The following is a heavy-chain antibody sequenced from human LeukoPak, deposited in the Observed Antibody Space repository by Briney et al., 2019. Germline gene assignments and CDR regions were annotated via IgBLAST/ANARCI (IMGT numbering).Heavy chain of an antibody. CDR2: ISADGHTK. V-gene: IGHV3-11*01. CDR1: RFVFTNYY. CDR3: ATLGVNTVTLPSDVY. J-gene: IGHJ4*02. Sequence: PGGSLRLSCVASRFVFTNYYMSWVRQTPGKGLDWIATISADGHTKYYADSAEGRFTISRDKFKNTLYLQMNNLRAEDTAVYYCATLGVNTVTLPSDVYWGQGTLVTVSS. D-gene: IGHD4-17*01.